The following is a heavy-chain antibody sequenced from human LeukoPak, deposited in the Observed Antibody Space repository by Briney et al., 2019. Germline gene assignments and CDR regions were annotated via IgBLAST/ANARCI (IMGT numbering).Heavy chain of an antibody. CDR1: GASISSYY. D-gene: IGHD5-12*01. CDR2: IYTSGST. CDR3: ASGYDFVSRSYRHLY. V-gene: IGHV4-4*07. Sequence: SETLSLTCTVSGASISSYYWSWIRQPAGKGLEWIGRIYTSGSTHYNPSLKSRVTMSLDTSKNQFSLKMTSVTAADTAVYYCASGYDFVSRSYRHLYWGQGTLVTVSS. J-gene: IGHJ4*02.